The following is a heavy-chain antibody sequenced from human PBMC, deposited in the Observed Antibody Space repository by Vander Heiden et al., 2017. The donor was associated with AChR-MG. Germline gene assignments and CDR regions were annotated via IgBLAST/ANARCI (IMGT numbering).Heavy chain of an antibody. CDR1: GFTFSTYS. J-gene: IGHJ2*01. V-gene: IGHV3-21*01. D-gene: IGHD2-21*02. CDR2: ISRSSNYI. Sequence: EVQLVESGGGLVTPGGSLRLSCAASGFTFSTYSMNWVRQAPGKGLEWVSSISRSSNYIYYADSVKGRFIISRDNAKNSLYLQMNSLRAEDTAVYYCARSPDEVTAIYWFFDLWGRGTLVTVSS. CDR3: ARSPDEVTAIYWFFDL.